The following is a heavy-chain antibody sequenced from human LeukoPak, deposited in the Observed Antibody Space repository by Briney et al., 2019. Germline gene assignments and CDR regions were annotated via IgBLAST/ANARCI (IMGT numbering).Heavy chain of an antibody. Sequence: SVPVSCKASGGTFSSYAISWVRQAPGQGLEWMGRIIPILGIANYVQKFQGRVTITADKSTSTAYMELGSLRSEDTAVYYCARDGGYISRIWFDPWGQGTLVTVFS. D-gene: IGHD5-18*01. J-gene: IGHJ5*02. CDR1: GGTFSSYA. V-gene: IGHV1-69*04. CDR3: ARDGGYISRIWFDP. CDR2: IIPILGIA.